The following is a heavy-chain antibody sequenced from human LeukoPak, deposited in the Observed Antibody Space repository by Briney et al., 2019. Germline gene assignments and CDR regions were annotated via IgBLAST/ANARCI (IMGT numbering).Heavy chain of an antibody. J-gene: IGHJ4*02. CDR3: ARQGGGSAPE. CDR2: IYNSGST. V-gene: IGHV4-61*05. CDR1: GGSISSSSYY. D-gene: IGHD2-15*01. Sequence: SETLSLTCTVSGGSISSSSYYWGWIRQPPGKGLEWIGYIYNSGSTNSNPSLKSRVTISVDTSKNQFSLKLTSVTAADTAVYYCARQGGGSAPEWGQGTLVTVSS.